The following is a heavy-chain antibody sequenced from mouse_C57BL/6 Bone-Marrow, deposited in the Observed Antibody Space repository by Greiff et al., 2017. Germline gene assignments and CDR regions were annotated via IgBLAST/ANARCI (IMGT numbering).Heavy chain of an antibody. D-gene: IGHD2-10*02. CDR2: IDPNSGGT. Sequence: QVQLQQPGAELVKPGASVKLSCKASGYTFTSYWMHWVKQRPGRGLEWIGRIDPNSGGTKYNEKFKGKATLTADKSSSTAYMELRSLTSEDSAVYFCAREPSLGRGFAYWGQGTLVTVSA. CDR1: GYTFTSYW. CDR3: AREPSLGRGFAY. V-gene: IGHV1-62-3*01. J-gene: IGHJ3*01.